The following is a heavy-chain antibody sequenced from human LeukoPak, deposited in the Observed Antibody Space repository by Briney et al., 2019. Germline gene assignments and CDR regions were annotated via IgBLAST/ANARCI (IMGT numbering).Heavy chain of an antibody. Sequence: PGGSLRLSCAASGFTVSSSYMSWVRQAPGKELEWVSVIYSGGSTYYADSVKGRFTISRDNSKNTLYLQMNSLRAEDTAVYYCARPRRAGLAAAGQFDYWGQGTLVTVSS. CDR3: ARPRRAGLAAAGQFDY. J-gene: IGHJ4*02. D-gene: IGHD6-13*01. V-gene: IGHV3-66*04. CDR2: IYSGGST. CDR1: GFTVSSSY.